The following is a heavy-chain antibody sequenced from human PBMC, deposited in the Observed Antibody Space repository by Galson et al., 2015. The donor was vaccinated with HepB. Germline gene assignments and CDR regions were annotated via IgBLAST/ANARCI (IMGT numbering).Heavy chain of an antibody. CDR3: ARSVAAKGRFDY. CDR2: IYSGGST. J-gene: IGHJ4*02. Sequence: SLRLSCAASGFTVSSNYMSWVRQAPGKGLEWVSVIYSGGSTYYADSVKGRFTISRDNSKNTLYLQMNSLRAEDTAVYYCARSVAAKGRFDYWGQGTLVTVSS. CDR1: GFTVSSNY. V-gene: IGHV3-66*01. D-gene: IGHD6-19*01.